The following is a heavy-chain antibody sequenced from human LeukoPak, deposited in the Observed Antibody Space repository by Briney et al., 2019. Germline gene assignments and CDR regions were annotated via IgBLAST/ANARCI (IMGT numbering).Heavy chain of an antibody. D-gene: IGHD1-26*01. CDR1: GFTFSSYS. CDR3: AKAPREVGAYYDFDY. CDR2: ISSSSSYI. Sequence: GGSLRLSCAASGFTFSSYSMNWVRQAPGKGLEWVSSISSSSSYIYYADSVKGRFTISRDNAKNSLYLQMNSLRAEDTAVYYCAKAPREVGAYYDFDYWGQGTLVTVSS. V-gene: IGHV3-21*01. J-gene: IGHJ4*02.